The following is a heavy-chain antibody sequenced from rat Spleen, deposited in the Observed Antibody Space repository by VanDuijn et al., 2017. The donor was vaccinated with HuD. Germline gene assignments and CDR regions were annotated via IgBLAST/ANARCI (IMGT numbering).Heavy chain of an antibody. CDR3: ATRDGGYPG. V-gene: IGHV5-29*01. CDR1: GFTFSDYY. J-gene: IGHJ3*01. D-gene: IGHD1-11*01. CDR2: ISYDGSST. Sequence: EVQLVESDGGLVQPGRSLKLSCAASGFTFSDYYMAWVRQAPTKGLEWVATISYDGSSTYYRDSVKGRFTISRDNAKSTLYLQMDSLRSDDTATYYCATRDGGYPGWGQGTLVTVSS.